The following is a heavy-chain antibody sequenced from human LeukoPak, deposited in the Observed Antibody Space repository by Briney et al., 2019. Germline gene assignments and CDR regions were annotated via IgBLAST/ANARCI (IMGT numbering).Heavy chain of an antibody. D-gene: IGHD5-24*01. CDR2: IIPISGTA. J-gene: IGHJ4*02. CDR3: ARGGYEGGMATITAVDY. CDR1: GGTFSSYA. V-gene: IGHV1-69*05. Sequence: SVKVSCKASGGTFSSYAISWVRQAPRQGLEWMGGIIPISGTANYAQKFQGRVTITTDESTSTAYMELSSLRSEDTAVYYCARGGYEGGMATITAVDYWGQGTLVTVSS.